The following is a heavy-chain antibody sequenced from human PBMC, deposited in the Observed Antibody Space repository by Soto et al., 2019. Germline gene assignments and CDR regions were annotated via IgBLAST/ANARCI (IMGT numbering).Heavy chain of an antibody. Sequence: EAQLLESGGGLVQPEGSLRLSCAASGFTFSEFAMSWVRQAPGKGLEWVSVIDGNDGGGTYADSVKGRFTVSRDNSKMSLYLQMDSLRAEDTAIYYCAKESINRNGSYDPFDIWGQGTMVTVAS. CDR3: AKESINRNGSYDPFDI. J-gene: IGHJ3*02. V-gene: IGHV3-23*01. CDR2: IDGNDGGG. D-gene: IGHD3-3*01. CDR1: GFTFSEFA.